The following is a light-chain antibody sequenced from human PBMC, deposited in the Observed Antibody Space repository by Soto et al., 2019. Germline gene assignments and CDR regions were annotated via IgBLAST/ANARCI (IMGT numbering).Light chain of an antibody. CDR2: EVN. V-gene: IGLV2-8*01. J-gene: IGLJ3*02. CDR1: SRNVDVYNY. Sequence: QSVLTQPPSASGSPGQSVTISCTGNSRNVDVYNYVSWFQQHPGKAPKLIIYEVNKRPSGVPDRFSGSKSGNTASLTVSGLQAEDEADYYCSSYAGSDIWVFGGGTKLAVL. CDR3: SSYAGSDIWV.